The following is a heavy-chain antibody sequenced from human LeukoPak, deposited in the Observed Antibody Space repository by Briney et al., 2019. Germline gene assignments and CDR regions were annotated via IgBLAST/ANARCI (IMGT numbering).Heavy chain of an antibody. CDR1: GYTFNAYY. V-gene: IGHV1-2*02. J-gene: IGHJ5*02. CDR2: INPNSGGT. Sequence: GASVKVSCKASGYTFNAYYLHWVRQAPGQGLEWMGWINPNSGGTNYAQSFQGRVSMTRDTSISTAYMELRRLTSDDTALYYCARGFGGDPWGQGTLVTVSS. D-gene: IGHD4-23*01. CDR3: ARGFGGDP.